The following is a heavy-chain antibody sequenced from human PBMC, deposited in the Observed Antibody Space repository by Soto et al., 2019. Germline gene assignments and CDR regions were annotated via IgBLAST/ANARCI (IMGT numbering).Heavy chain of an antibody. CDR3: ARVLGYCSGGSCDGSYYYYGMDV. V-gene: IGHV4-34*01. Sequence: QVQLQQWGAGLLKPSETLSLTCAVYGGSFSGYYWRWIRQPPGKGLAWIGEINHSGSTNYNPSLKRLVTISVDTAKNQFSRKLSSLTGGDTAVDYCARVLGYCSGGSCDGSYYYYGMDVWGQGTTVTVSS. D-gene: IGHD2-15*01. J-gene: IGHJ6*02. CDR2: INHSGST. CDR1: GGSFSGYY.